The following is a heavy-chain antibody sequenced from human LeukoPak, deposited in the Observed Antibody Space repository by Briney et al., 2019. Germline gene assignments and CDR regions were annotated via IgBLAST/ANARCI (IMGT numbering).Heavy chain of an antibody. D-gene: IGHD6-13*01. CDR3: AKGSSSSWYEEGYFDY. CDR1: GFTFSSYG. Sequence: GGSLRLSCAASGFTFSSYGMHWVRQAPGKGLEWVAVISYDGSNKYYADSVKGRFTISRDNSKNTLYLQMNSLRAEDTAVYYCAKGSSSSWYEEGYFDYWGQGTLVTVSS. V-gene: IGHV3-30*18. J-gene: IGHJ4*02. CDR2: ISYDGSNK.